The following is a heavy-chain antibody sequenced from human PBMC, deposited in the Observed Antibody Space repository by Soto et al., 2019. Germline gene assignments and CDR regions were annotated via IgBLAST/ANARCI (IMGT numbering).Heavy chain of an antibody. CDR3: ARGAGRGYCSGNTCYSPYNYYGMDV. D-gene: IGHD2-15*01. CDR1: RDSLSSNSAA. J-gene: IGHJ6*02. V-gene: IGHV6-1*01. CDR2: TYYMSKWYD. Sequence: PSQTLSLTCAMSRDSLSSNSAACNWVRQSPWRGLGWLGMTYYMSKWYDDYAVSVKSRITINPYTSKNQFSLHLNSVTPEDTAVYYCARGAGRGYCSGNTCYSPYNYYGMDVWGQGTTVTVSS.